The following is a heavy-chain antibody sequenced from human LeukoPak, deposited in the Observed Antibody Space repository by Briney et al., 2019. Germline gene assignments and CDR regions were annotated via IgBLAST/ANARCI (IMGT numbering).Heavy chain of an antibody. CDR3: AELGITMIGGV. CDR2: ISYDKSHK. D-gene: IGHD3-10*02. V-gene: IGHV3-30*04. Sequence: GGSLRLSCAASGFTFSSYAMHWVRQAPGKGLEWVAVISYDKSHKYYADSVKGRFTISRDNSRNTLYLQMNSLRAEDTAVYYCAELGITMIGGVWGKGTTVTISS. J-gene: IGHJ6*04. CDR1: GFTFSSYA.